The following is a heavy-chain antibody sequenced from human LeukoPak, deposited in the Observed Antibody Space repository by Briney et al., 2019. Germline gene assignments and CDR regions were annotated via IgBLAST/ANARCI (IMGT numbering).Heavy chain of an antibody. J-gene: IGHJ4*02. CDR1: GGSISSSSYY. Sequence: SETLSLTCTVSGGSISSSSYYWGWIRQPPGKGLEWIGSIYYSGSTYYNPSLKSRVTLSVDTSKNQFSLKLSSVTAADTAVYYCARLSARYYGSGTVDYWGQGTLVTVSS. CDR3: ARLSARYYGSGTVDY. D-gene: IGHD3-10*01. V-gene: IGHV4-39*01. CDR2: IYYSGST.